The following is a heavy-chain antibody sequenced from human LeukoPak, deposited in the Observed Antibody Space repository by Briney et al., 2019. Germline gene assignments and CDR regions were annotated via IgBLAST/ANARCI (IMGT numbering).Heavy chain of an antibody. CDR3: ARLVVRAAAALYYFDY. CDR2: IYPGDSDT. D-gene: IGHD6-13*01. CDR1: GYSFTSYW. J-gene: IGHJ4*02. Sequence: GESLKISCKGSGYSFTSYWIGWVRQMPGKGLEWMGIIYPGDSDTRYSPSFQGQVTISADKSISTAYLQWSSLKASDTAMYYCARLVVRAAAALYYFDYWGQGTLVTVSS. V-gene: IGHV5-51*01.